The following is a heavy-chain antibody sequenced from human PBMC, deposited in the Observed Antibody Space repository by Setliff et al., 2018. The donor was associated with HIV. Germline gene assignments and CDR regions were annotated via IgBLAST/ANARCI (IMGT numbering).Heavy chain of an antibody. Sequence: PSETLSLTCTVSGGSISSSSYYWGWIRQPPGKGLEWIGSIYYSGSTYYNPSLKSRVTISVDTSKNQFSLKLSSVTAADAAVYYCARHTVYGDYLSLYYFDYWGQGTLVTVSS. CDR2: IYYSGST. D-gene: IGHD4-17*01. J-gene: IGHJ4*02. V-gene: IGHV4-39*01. CDR1: GGSISSSSYY. CDR3: ARHTVYGDYLSLYYFDY.